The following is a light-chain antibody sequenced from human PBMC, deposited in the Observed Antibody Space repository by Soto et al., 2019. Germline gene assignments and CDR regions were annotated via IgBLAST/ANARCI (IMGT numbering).Light chain of an antibody. V-gene: IGKV3-11*01. Sequence: EIVLTQSPATLSVSPGERATLSCRAGQSVSSYLAWYQQKPGQAPRLLIYDASNRATGIPARFSGSGSGTDFTLTISSLEPEDFAVYYCQQRSNWLTFGGGTKVDIK. J-gene: IGKJ4*01. CDR2: DAS. CDR1: QSVSSY. CDR3: QQRSNWLT.